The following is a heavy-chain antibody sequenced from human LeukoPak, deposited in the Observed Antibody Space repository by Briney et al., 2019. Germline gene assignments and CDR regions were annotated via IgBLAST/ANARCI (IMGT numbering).Heavy chain of an antibody. CDR1: GFTFSSYW. CDR3: ARRGGGLGTFDI. D-gene: IGHD1-26*01. V-gene: IGHV3-7*01. J-gene: IGHJ3*02. Sequence: PGGSLRLSCVASGFTFSSYWMTWVRQAPGKGLEWVANINQHGSEKYYVDSVKGRFTISRDNAKDSLYLQMNSLRAEDTAVYFCARRGGGLGTFDIWGQGTVVTVSS. CDR2: INQHGSEK.